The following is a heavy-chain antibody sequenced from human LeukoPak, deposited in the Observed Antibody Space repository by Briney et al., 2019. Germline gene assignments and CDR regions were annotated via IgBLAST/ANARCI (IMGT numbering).Heavy chain of an antibody. J-gene: IGHJ5*02. D-gene: IGHD6-19*01. CDR3: ARDPAVAGYNWFDP. CDR1: GYTFTGYY. CDR2: INPNSGGT. Sequence: GASVKVSCKASGYTFTGYYMHWVRQAPGQGLEWMGWINPNSGGTNYAQKFQGWVTMTRDTSISTAYMELSRLRSDDTAVYYCARDPAVAGYNWFDPWGQGTLVTVSS. V-gene: IGHV1-2*04.